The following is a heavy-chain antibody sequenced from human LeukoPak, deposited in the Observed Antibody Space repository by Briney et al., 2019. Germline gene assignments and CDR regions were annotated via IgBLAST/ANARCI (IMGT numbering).Heavy chain of an antibody. V-gene: IGHV3-48*03. J-gene: IGHJ4*02. CDR2: ISSSGSTI. CDR3: AREKYYYDTTYYYVKYFDY. Sequence: GGSLRLSCAASGFTFSSYEMNWVRQARGKGLEWVSYISSSGSTIYYADSVKGRFTISKDNAKNSLYLQMNSLRAEDTAVYYCAREKYYYDTTYYYVKYFDYWGQGTLVTVSS. CDR1: GFTFSSYE. D-gene: IGHD3-22*01.